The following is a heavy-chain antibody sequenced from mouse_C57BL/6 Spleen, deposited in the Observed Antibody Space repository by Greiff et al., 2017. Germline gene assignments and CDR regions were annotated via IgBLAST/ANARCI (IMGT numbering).Heavy chain of an antibody. CDR2: IYPRDGST. V-gene: IGHV1-78*01. D-gene: IGHD2-4*01. CDR3: ARSDDYDDVAAD. CDR1: GYTFTDHT. J-gene: IGHJ3*01. Sequence: QVQLQQPGTELVKPGASVKLSCKVSGYTFTDHTIHWMKQRPEQGLEWIGYIYPRDGSTKYNEKFKGKATLTADKSSSTAYMQLNSLTSEDSAVYFCARSDDYDDVAADWGQGTLVTVSA.